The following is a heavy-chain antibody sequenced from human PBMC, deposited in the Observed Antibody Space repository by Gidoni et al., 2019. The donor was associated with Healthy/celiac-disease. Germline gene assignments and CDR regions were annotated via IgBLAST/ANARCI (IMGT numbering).Heavy chain of an antibody. CDR1: GFTVSSNY. J-gene: IGHJ3*02. Sequence: EVQLVESGGGLVQPGGSLRLSCEASGFTVSSNYMSWVRQAPGKGLEWVSVIYSGGSTYYADSVKGRFTISRDNSKNTLYLQMNSLRAEDTAVYYCARDVRVWDAFDIWGQGTMVTVSS. CDR3: ARDVRVWDAFDI. CDR2: IYSGGST. D-gene: IGHD3-10*02. V-gene: IGHV3-66*02.